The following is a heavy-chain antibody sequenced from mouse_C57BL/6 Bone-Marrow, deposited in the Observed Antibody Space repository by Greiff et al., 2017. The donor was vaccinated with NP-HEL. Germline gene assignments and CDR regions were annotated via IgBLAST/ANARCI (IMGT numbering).Heavy chain of an antibody. V-gene: IGHV5-6*02. CDR3: ARRGDGYYDGDY. Sequence: SLEWVATISSGGSYTYYPDSVKGRFTISRDNAKNTLYLQMSSLKSEDTAMYYCARRGDGYYDGDYWGQGTTLTVSS. J-gene: IGHJ2*01. CDR2: ISSGGSYT. D-gene: IGHD2-3*01.